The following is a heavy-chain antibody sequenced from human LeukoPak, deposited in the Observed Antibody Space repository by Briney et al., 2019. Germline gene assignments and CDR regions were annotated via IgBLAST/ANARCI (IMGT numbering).Heavy chain of an antibody. D-gene: IGHD1-14*01. CDR3: ARGTLTAPRSAFVI. J-gene: IGHJ3*02. Sequence: GASVKVSCRASGYTFTGYYMSWVRQAPGQGLEWMGWINPDSGGTHYAQNFQGWVTMTRDTSISTAYMELSRLRSDDTAVYYCARGTLTAPRSAFVIWGQGTMVTVSS. CDR2: INPDSGGT. V-gene: IGHV1-2*04. CDR1: GYTFTGYY.